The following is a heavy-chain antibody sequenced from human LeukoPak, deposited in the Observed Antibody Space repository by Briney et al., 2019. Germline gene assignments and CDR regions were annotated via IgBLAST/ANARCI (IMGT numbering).Heavy chain of an antibody. CDR1: GFTFSSYE. V-gene: IGHV3-48*03. CDR2: ISSSGSTI. D-gene: IGHD6-19*01. J-gene: IGHJ4*02. CDR3: ARVDYSSGWYVDY. Sequence: GGSLRLSCAASGFTFSSYEMNWVRKAPGKGLEWVSYISSSGSTIYYADSVKGRFTISRDNAKNSLYLQMNSLRAEDTAVYYCARVDYSSGWYVDYWGQGTLVTVSS.